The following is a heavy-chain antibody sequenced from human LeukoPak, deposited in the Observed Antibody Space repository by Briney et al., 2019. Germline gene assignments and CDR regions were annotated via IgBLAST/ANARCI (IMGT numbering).Heavy chain of an antibody. Sequence: ASVKVSCKASGYTFTGYYMQWVRQAPGQGLEWMGRINPNSGGTNYAQKFQGRVTMTRDTSISTAYMELSRLRSDDTAVDYCARDLSCTYDFWSGYYTGEVDYWGQGTLVTVSS. J-gene: IGHJ4*02. CDR1: GYTFTGYY. CDR3: ARDLSCTYDFWSGYYTGEVDY. D-gene: IGHD3-3*01. CDR2: INPNSGGT. V-gene: IGHV1-2*06.